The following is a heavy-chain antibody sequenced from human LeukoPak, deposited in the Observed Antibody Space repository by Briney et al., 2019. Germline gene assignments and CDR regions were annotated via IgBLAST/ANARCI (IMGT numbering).Heavy chain of an antibody. D-gene: IGHD3-10*01. CDR1: GFTFSSYE. V-gene: IGHV3-48*03. CDR3: AREAGDQFDY. CDR2: ITSSGSTI. Sequence: GGSLRLSCAASGFTFSSYEMNWVRQAPEKGLEWVSYITSSGSTIYYADSVKGRSTISRDNAKNSLYLQMNSLRAEDTAVYYCAREAGDQFDYWGQGTLVTVSS. J-gene: IGHJ4*02.